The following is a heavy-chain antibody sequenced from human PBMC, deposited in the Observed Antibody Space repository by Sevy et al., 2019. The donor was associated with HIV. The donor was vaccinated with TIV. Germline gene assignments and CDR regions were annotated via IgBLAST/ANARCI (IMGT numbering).Heavy chain of an antibody. CDR2: INQDGSAI. Sequence: GGSLRLSCVGAGISISSHWMNWVRQSPGKGLEWVANINQDGSAIYYVGSVKGRFTISRDNARNSGYLQMHSLSVEDSGVYYCARAMGVWGQGTTVTVSS. CDR1: GISISSHW. J-gene: IGHJ6*02. CDR3: ARAMGV. V-gene: IGHV3-7*01.